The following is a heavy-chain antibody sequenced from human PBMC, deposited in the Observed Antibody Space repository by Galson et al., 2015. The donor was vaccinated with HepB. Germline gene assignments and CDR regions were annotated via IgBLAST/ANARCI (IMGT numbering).Heavy chain of an antibody. Sequence: SPRLSCAASGFTFSTYSMNWVRQAPGKGLEWVSYISSSSTYIYYADSVKGRFTLSRDNAKNSLYLQMNSLRAEDTAVYYCARGVGYSGYEADYWGQGTLVTVSS. J-gene: IGHJ4*02. V-gene: IGHV3-21*01. CDR3: ARGVGYSGYEADY. CDR1: GFTFSTYS. D-gene: IGHD5-12*01. CDR2: ISSSSTYI.